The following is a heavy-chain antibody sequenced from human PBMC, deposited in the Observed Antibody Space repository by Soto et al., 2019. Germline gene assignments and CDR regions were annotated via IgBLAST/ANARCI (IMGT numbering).Heavy chain of an antibody. J-gene: IGHJ4*02. V-gene: IGHV3-23*01. CDR3: AKDAKILDWLPTSYHFDF. CDR2: ISRSGNST. Sequence: EVQVLESGGGLAQPGRSPRLSCAVSGLSFSSYAMTWVRQSPGKGLEWVSSISRSGNSTYSADSVRGRFTISRDNSKNTLYLQMNSLRAEDTAVYYCAKDAKILDWLPTSYHFDFWGQGTLVTVSS. D-gene: IGHD3-9*01. CDR1: GLSFSSYA.